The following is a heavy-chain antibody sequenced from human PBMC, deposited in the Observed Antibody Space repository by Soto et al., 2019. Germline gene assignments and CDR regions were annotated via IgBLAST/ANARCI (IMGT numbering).Heavy chain of an antibody. V-gene: IGHV4-34*01. CDR1: GGSFRNYY. CDR2: VNHSGEA. CDR3: ARQATARYADYYFDY. J-gene: IGHJ4*02. D-gene: IGHD2-21*01. Sequence: SETLSLTCGVYGGSFRNYYWIWVRQPPGKGLEWIGEVNHSGEATYNPSLQSRVSISLDTSKKQFSLILSSVTAADTALYYCARQATARYADYYFDYWGQGTLVTVSS.